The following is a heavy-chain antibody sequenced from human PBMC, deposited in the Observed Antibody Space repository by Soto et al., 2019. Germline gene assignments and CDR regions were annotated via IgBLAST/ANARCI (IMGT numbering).Heavy chain of an antibody. CDR2: IIPIFGTA. D-gene: IGHD2-2*01. J-gene: IGHJ4*02. CDR1: GGTFSSYA. CDR3: ARKYCSSTSCPFDY. V-gene: IGHV1-69*06. Sequence: SVNVSCKASGGTFSSYAISWVRQAPGQGLEWMGGIIPIFGTANYAQKLQGRVTITADKSTSTAYMELSSLRSEDTAVHYCARKYCSSTSCPFDYWGQGTLVTVSS.